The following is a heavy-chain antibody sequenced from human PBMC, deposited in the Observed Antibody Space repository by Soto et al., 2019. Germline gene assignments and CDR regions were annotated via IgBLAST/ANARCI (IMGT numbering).Heavy chain of an antibody. CDR1: GFTFDEYG. V-gene: IGHV3-9*01. J-gene: IGHJ4*02. CDR2: ISWNSGTI. Sequence: EVQLVESGGVLVQPGRSLRLSCAASGFTFDEYGMHWVRQAPGKGLEWVSGISWNSGTIGYADSVKGRFTISSDNAKTSLYLQMNSLRAEDTALYYCAKDNSEGITTVTEWGQGTLVTVSS. D-gene: IGHD4-17*01. CDR3: AKDNSEGITTVTE.